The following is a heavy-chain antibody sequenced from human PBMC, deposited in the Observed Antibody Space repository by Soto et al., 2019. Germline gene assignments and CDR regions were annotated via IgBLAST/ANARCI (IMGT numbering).Heavy chain of an antibody. CDR1: RFTFSAHG. D-gene: IGHD3-9*01. CDR3: ARDSGTFDWYYFDS. V-gene: IGHV3-30*03. Sequence: QVQLVESGGGVVQPGRSLRLSCAASRFTFSAHGMHWVRQAPGKGLEWVAGISYDGSNKYYADSVKGRFTISRDNSKSTLYLQMNSLRAEDTAVYYCARDSGTFDWYYFDSWGQGTLVTVSS. CDR2: ISYDGSNK. J-gene: IGHJ4*02.